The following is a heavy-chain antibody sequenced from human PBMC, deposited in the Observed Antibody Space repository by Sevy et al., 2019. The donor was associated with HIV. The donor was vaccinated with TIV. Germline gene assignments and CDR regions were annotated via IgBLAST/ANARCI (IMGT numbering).Heavy chain of an antibody. J-gene: IGHJ5*02. CDR2: INTNTGNP. CDR3: ARDDDYDDYDWFDP. Sequence: ASVKVSCKASGYTFTSYTMNWVRQAPGQGLEWMGWINTNTGNPTYAQGFTGRFVFSLDTSVSTAYLQISSLKAEDTAVYYCARDDDYDDYDWFDPGGQGTLVTVSS. D-gene: IGHD4-17*01. V-gene: IGHV7-4-1*02. CDR1: GYTFTSYT.